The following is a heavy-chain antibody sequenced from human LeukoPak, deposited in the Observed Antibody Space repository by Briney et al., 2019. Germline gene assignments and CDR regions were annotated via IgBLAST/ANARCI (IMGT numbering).Heavy chain of an antibody. Sequence: SETLSLTCTVSGDSIKSDSYYWGWIRQPPGKGLEWIGTIYYSGSTYYNPSLKSRVTISVDTSKNQFSVKLSSVTAADTALYYCARRKEDFHDSSGPNFWYFDLWGRGTLVTVSS. V-gene: IGHV4-39*01. CDR2: IYYSGST. D-gene: IGHD3-22*01. J-gene: IGHJ2*01. CDR3: ARRKEDFHDSSGPNFWYFDL. CDR1: GDSIKSDSYY.